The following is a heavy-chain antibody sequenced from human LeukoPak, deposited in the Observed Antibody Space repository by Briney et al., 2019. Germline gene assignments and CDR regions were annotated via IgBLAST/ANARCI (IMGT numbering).Heavy chain of an antibody. V-gene: IGHV3-33*06. CDR2: IWYDGSNK. D-gene: IGHD1-7*01. Sequence: GGSLRLSCAASGFTFSSYGMHWVRQAPGKGLEWVAVIWYDGSNKYYADSVKGRFTISRDNSKNTLYLQMNSLRAEDTAVYYCAKGLYNWNYRAAFDIWGQGTMVTVSS. J-gene: IGHJ3*02. CDR3: AKGLYNWNYRAAFDI. CDR1: GFTFSSYG.